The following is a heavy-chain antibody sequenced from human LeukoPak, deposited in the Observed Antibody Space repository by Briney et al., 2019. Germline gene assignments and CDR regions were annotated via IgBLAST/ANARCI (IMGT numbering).Heavy chain of an antibody. CDR1: GFTFSSYG. J-gene: IGHJ4*02. Sequence: GGSLRLSCAASGFTFSSYGMSWVRQAPGKGLEWVSAISGSGGSTYYADSVKGRFTISRDNSKNTLYLQMNSLRAEDTAVYYCAKDRGRGSSWYFACERPDYWGQGTLVTVSS. CDR3: AKDRGRGSSWYFACERPDY. CDR2: ISGSGGST. V-gene: IGHV3-23*01. D-gene: IGHD6-13*01.